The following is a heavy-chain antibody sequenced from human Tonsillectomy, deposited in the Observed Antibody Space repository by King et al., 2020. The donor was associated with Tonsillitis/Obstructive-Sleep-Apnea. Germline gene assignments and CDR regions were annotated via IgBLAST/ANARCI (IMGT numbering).Heavy chain of an antibody. CDR3: AGGGFWGGPPHPDY. CDR2: IHFSGST. Sequence: VQLQESGPGLVKPSETLSLTCTVSGGSISNYYWSWIRQPPGKRLEWIGDIHFSGSTNYNPSLTSRVTISVDTSKNHFSLKLTSVTAADTAVYYCAGGGFWGGPPHPDYWGQGTLVTVSS. J-gene: IGHJ4*02. CDR1: GGSISNYY. V-gene: IGHV4-59*01. D-gene: IGHD3-3*01.